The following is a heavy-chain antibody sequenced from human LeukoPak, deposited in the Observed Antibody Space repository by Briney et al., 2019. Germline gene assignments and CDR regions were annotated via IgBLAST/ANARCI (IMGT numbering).Heavy chain of an antibody. Sequence: HPGGSLRLSCAASGFTFSSYAIHWVRQAPGKGLEWVAVISYEGSKKYYADSVKGRFTISRDNSKNTLYLQMNRLRAEDTAVYYCARDPELGYCSSISCSFRFDYWGQGTLVTVSS. J-gene: IGHJ4*02. CDR3: ARDPELGYCSSISCSFRFDY. CDR2: ISYEGSKK. D-gene: IGHD2-2*01. V-gene: IGHV3-30-3*01. CDR1: GFTFSSYA.